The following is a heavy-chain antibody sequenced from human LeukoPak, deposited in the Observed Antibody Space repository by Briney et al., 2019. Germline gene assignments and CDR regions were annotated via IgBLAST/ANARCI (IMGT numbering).Heavy chain of an antibody. CDR1: GFTFSSYA. V-gene: IGHV3-23*01. Sequence: GSLRLSCAASGFTFSSYAMSWVRQAPVKGLEWVSAISGSGGSTYYADSVKGRFTISRDNSKNTLYLQMNSLRAEDTAVYYCAKGLRYFDWLFDYWGQGTLVTVSS. D-gene: IGHD3-9*01. J-gene: IGHJ4*02. CDR3: AKGLRYFDWLFDY. CDR2: ISGSGGST.